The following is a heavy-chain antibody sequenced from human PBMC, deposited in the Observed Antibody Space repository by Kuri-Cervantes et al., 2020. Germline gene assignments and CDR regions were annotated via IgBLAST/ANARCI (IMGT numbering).Heavy chain of an antibody. J-gene: IGHJ4*02. D-gene: IGHD2-2*01. CDR1: GGSFSGYY. Sequence: GSLRLSCAVYGGSFSGYYWSWIRQPPGKGLEWIGEIKHSGSTNYNPSLKSRVTISVDTSKNQFSLKLSSVTAADTAVYYCARELPAADYWGQGTLVTVSS. V-gene: IGHV4-34*01. CDR2: IKHSGST. CDR3: ARELPAADY.